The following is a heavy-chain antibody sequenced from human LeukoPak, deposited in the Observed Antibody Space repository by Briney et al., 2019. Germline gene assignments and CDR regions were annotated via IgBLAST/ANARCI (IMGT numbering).Heavy chain of an antibody. CDR1: GGSMGSYY. Sequence: SETLSLTCAVSGGSMGSYYWSWIRQPPGKGLEWIGYNYNSGRTSNNGRTNYNPSLKSRVTISVDTSKNQFSLKLTSVTAEDTAVYYCAREYGSGSYYNYYFYGFDVWGQGTTVTVSS. J-gene: IGHJ6*02. D-gene: IGHD3-10*01. V-gene: IGHV4-59*01. CDR2: NYNSGRT. CDR3: AREYGSGSYYNYYFYGFDV.